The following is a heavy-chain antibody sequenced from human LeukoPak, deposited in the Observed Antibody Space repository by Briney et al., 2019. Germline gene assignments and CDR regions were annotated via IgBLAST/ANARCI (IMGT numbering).Heavy chain of an antibody. CDR1: GFTFSSYW. J-gene: IGHJ4*02. V-gene: IGHV3-7*01. D-gene: IGHD3-9*01. CDR3: ARDPAIYYDILTGLVGYFDY. CDR2: IKQDGSEK. Sequence: GGSLRLSCAASGFTFSSYWMSWVRQAPGKGLEWVANIKQDGSEKYYVDSVKGRFTISRDNAKNSLYLQMNSLRAEDTAVYYCARDPAIYYDILTGLVGYFDYWGQGTLVTVSP.